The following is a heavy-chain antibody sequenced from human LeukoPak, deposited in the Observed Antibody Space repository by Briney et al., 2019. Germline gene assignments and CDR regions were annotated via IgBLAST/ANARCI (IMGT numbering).Heavy chain of an antibody. CDR1: GGSFSGYY. CDR3: ARGYNWFDP. CDR2: INHSGST. V-gene: IGHV4-34*01. J-gene: IGHJ5*02. Sequence: TASETLSLTCAVYGGSFSGYYWSWIRQPPGKGLEWIGEINHSGSTNYNPSLKSRVTISVDTSKNQFSLKLSSVTAADTAVYYCARGYNWFDPWGQGTLVTVSS.